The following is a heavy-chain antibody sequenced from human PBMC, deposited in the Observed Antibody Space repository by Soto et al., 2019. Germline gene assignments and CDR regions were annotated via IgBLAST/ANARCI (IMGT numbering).Heavy chain of an antibody. D-gene: IGHD3-3*01. J-gene: IGHJ5*02. CDR1: GGAISGYY. V-gene: IGHV4-4*07. CDR3: ARGQRFSDWFDP. CDR2: IYSSGST. Sequence: LSLTCTVTGGAISGYYWTWIRQSDGEGLEWIGRIYSSGSTNYNPSLKSRVTISLDTSMNYFSLRLSSVTAADTAVYYCARGQRFSDWFDPWGQGTLVTVSS.